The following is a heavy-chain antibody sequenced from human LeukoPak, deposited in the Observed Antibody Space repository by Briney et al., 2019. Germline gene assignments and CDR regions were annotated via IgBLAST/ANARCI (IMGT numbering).Heavy chain of an antibody. CDR3: ARLVAARLSWFDP. J-gene: IGHJ5*02. CDR2: MNTNSGNT. CDR1: GYTFTSYD. D-gene: IGHD6-6*01. V-gene: IGHV1-8*01. Sequence: ASVTVSCKASGYTFTSYDINWVRQATGQGLEWMGWMNTNSGNTGYAQKFQGRVTMTRTTSISTAYMELSSLRSEDTAVYYCARLVAARLSWFDPWGQGTLVTVSS.